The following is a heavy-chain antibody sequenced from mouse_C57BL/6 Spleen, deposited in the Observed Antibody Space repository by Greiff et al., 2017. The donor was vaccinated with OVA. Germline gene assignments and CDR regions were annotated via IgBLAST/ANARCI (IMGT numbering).Heavy chain of an antibody. CDR2: IDPANGNT. D-gene: IGHD4-1*01. Sequence: EVKLQESVAELVRPGASVKLSCPASGFNIKNTYMHWVKQRPEQGLEWIGRIDPANGNTKYAPKFQGKATITADTSSNTAYLQLSSLTSEDTAIYYCARRTGTKGYYFDYWGQGTTLTVSS. V-gene: IGHV14-3*01. CDR3: ARRTGTKGYYFDY. J-gene: IGHJ2*01. CDR1: GFNIKNTY.